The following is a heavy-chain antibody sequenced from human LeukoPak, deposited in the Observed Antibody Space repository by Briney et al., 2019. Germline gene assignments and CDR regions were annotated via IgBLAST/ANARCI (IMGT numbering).Heavy chain of an antibody. CDR3: ARRYGSGLMDV. Sequence: SETLSLTCAVYGGSFSGYYWSWIRQPPGKGLEWIGEINHSGSTNYNPSLKSRVTISVDTSKNQFSLKLSSVTAADTAVYYCARRYGSGLMDVWGKGTTVTISS. V-gene: IGHV4-34*01. D-gene: IGHD3-10*01. J-gene: IGHJ6*03. CDR1: GGSFSGYY. CDR2: INHSGST.